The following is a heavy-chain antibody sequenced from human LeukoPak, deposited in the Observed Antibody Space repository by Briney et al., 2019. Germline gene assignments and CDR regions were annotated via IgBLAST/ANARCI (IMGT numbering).Heavy chain of an antibody. J-gene: IGHJ6*03. CDR3: ARGSDFWSGYYTGTYYYYYMDV. V-gene: IGHV4-34*01. CDR2: INHSGST. D-gene: IGHD3-3*01. Sequence: PSETLSLTCAVYGGSFSGYYWSWIRQPPGKGLEWIGEINHSGSTNYNPSLKSRVTISVDTSKNQFSLKLSSVTAADTAVYYCARGSDFWSGYYTGTYYYYYMDVWGKGTTVTVSS. CDR1: GGSFSGYY.